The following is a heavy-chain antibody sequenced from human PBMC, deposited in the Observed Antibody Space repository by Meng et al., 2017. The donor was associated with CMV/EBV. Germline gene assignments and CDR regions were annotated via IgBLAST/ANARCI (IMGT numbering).Heavy chain of an antibody. D-gene: IGHD3-3*01. V-gene: IGHV4-34*01. CDR1: GGSFNGYY. Sequence: QVELQQGGAGLLKPSETLSLTCAVYGGSFNGYYWSWIRQHPGKGLEWIGEINHSGSTNYNPSLKSRVTISVDTSKNQFSLKLSSVTAADTAVYYCARGSRRLPRFNWFDPWGQGTLVTVSS. CDR3: ARGSRRLPRFNWFDP. J-gene: IGHJ5*02. CDR2: INHSGST.